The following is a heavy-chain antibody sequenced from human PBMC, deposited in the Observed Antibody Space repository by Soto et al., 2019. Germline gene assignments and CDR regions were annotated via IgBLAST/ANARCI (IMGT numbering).Heavy chain of an antibody. J-gene: IGHJ4*02. CDR2: SNDSGGT. D-gene: IGHD6-13*01. CDR1: GGSFSGYY. Sequence: PTKTLSLTCAVYGGSFSGYYLTLIRQPPGKWLEWIGESNDSGGTDYNPSLKSRVTISLDTSKNKLSLKMSSVPAAHTAVYYCARARKGFSSRCYVYWGQRTLVTVSS. V-gene: IGHV4-34*01. CDR3: ARARKGFSSRCYVY.